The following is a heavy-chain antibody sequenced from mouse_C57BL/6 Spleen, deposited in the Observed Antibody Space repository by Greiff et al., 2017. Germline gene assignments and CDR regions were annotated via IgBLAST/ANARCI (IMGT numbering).Heavy chain of an antibody. CDR2: IYPSASES. J-gene: IGHJ3*01. D-gene: IGHD4-1*01. CDR3: ARQRLGPFAY. CDR1: GYTFTSYW. V-gene: IGHV1-61*01. Sequence: QVQLQQPGAELVRPGSSVKLSCKASGYTFTSYWMDWVKQRPGQGLEWIGNIYPSASESHYNQKFKDKATLTVDKSSSTAYMQLSSLTSEDSAVYYCARQRLGPFAYWGQGTLVTVSA.